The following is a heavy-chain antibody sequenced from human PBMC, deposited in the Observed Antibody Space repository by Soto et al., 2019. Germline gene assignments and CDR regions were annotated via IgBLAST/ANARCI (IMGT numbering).Heavy chain of an antibody. D-gene: IGHD3-10*01. Sequence: GASVKVSCKASGYTFTSYDTNWVRQATGQGLEWMGWMNPNSGNTGYAQKFQGRVTMTRNTSISTAYMELSSLRSEDTAVYYCARGRGVRGVISAAYYYGMEVWGQGTTVTVS. V-gene: IGHV1-8*01. J-gene: IGHJ6*02. CDR2: MNPNSGNT. CDR3: ARGRGVRGVISAAYYYGMEV. CDR1: GYTFTSYD.